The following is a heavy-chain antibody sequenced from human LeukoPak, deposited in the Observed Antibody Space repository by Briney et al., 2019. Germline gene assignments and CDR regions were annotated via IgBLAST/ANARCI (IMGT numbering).Heavy chain of an antibody. Sequence: GGSLRLSCVASGFTFSTYGMHWVRQAPGRGLEWVALISYDESNKLYADSVKGRFTISRDNSKNTLYLQMNSLRAEDTAVYYCAKDGAVTTRYYYYNGMDVWGQGTTVTASS. CDR3: AKDGAVTTRYYYYNGMDV. D-gene: IGHD4-11*01. V-gene: IGHV3-30*18. CDR1: GFTFSTYG. J-gene: IGHJ6*02. CDR2: ISYDESNK.